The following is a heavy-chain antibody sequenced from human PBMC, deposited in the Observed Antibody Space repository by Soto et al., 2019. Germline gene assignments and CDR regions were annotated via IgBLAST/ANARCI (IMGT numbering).Heavy chain of an antibody. J-gene: IGHJ5*02. D-gene: IGHD1-26*01. CDR1: GFTFSDYA. Sequence: GGSLRLSCASSGFTFSDYAMSWVRQAPGQGLEWVSTLSVSGGTTFYADSVMGRFTISRDNSKNTLYLQLNSLRAEDSAIYYCAKHAVRGGYSNWFDPWGQGTLVTVSS. CDR3: AKHAVRGGYSNWFDP. CDR2: LSVSGGTT. V-gene: IGHV3-23*01.